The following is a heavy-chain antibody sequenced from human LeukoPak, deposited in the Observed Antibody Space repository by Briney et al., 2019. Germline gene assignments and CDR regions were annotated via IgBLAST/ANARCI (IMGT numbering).Heavy chain of an antibody. Sequence: GRSLRLSCAASGFTFSSYAMHWVRQAPGKGLEWVAVIPYDGSNKYYAGSVKGRFTISRDNSKNTLYLQMNSLRAEDTAVYYCAREAVVVVAAYDYWSQGTLVTVSS. CDR2: IPYDGSNK. CDR3: AREAVVVVAAYDY. J-gene: IGHJ4*02. V-gene: IGHV3-30-3*01. CDR1: GFTFSSYA. D-gene: IGHD2-15*01.